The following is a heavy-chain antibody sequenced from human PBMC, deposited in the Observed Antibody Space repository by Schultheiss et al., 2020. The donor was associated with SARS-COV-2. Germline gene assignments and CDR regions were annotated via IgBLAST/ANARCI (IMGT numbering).Heavy chain of an antibody. CDR2: ISGSGGST. Sequence: GGSLRLSCAASGFTFSSYAMHWVRQAPGKGLEWVSAISGSGGSTYYADSVKGRFTISRDNSKNTLYLQMNSLRAEDTAVYYCAKIIVKSIVVVINYIDYWGQGTLVTVSS. D-gene: IGHD3-22*01. V-gene: IGHV3-23*01. CDR1: GFTFSSYA. J-gene: IGHJ4*02. CDR3: AKIIVKSIVVVINYIDY.